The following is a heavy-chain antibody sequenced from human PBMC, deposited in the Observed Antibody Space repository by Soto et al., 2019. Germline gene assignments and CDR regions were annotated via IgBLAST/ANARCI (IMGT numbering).Heavy chain of an antibody. CDR3: ARAEGGYADDAFDI. J-gene: IGHJ3*02. CDR1: GGSISSYY. CDR2: IYYSGST. V-gene: IGHV4-59*01. Sequence: ETLSLTCTVSGGSISSYYWSWIRQPPGKGLEWIGYIYYSGSTNYNPSLKSRVTISVDTSKNQFSLKLSSVTAADTAVYYCARAEGGYADDAFDIWGQGTMVTVSS. D-gene: IGHD3-16*01.